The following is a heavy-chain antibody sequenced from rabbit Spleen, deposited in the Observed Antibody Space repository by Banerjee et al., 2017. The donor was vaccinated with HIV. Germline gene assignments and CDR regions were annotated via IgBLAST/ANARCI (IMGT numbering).Heavy chain of an antibody. V-gene: IGHV1S45*01. CDR2: IYTGDSST. J-gene: IGHJ4*01. Sequence: QQQLEEYGGDLVQPEGSLTLTCKASGLDFSSSYWIWWVRQAPGKGLEWIAYIYTGDSSTAYASWAKGRFTISKTSSTTVTLQLNSRTAADTATYFCEREDSSGWGLLDLWGPGTLVTVS. CDR3: EREDSSGWGLLDL. CDR1: GLDFSSSYW. D-gene: IGHD4-1*01.